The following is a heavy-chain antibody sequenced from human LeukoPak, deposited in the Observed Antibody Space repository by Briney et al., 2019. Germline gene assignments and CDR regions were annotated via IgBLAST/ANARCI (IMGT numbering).Heavy chain of an antibody. V-gene: IGHV4-34*01. Sequence: PSETLSLTCAVYGGSFSGYYWSWIRQPPGKGLEWIGEINHSGSTNYNPSLKSRVTISVDTSKNQFSLKLSSVTAADTAVYYCARDSHYYGSGSYYPFDYWGQGTLVTVSS. J-gene: IGHJ4*02. CDR3: ARDSHYYGSGSYYPFDY. D-gene: IGHD3-10*01. CDR2: INHSGST. CDR1: GGSFSGYY.